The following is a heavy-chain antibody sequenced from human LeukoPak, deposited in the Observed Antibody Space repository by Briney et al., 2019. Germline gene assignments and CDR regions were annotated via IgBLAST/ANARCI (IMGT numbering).Heavy chain of an antibody. CDR3: ARETDTDNRYFDL. V-gene: IGHV6-1*01. CDR1: GDSVSSNSAA. J-gene: IGHJ2*01. CDR2: TYYRSKWYN. Sequence: SQTLSLTCAISGDSVSSNSAARNWIRQSPPRGLELLGRTYYRSKWYNDYAVSVKSRITINPDTSKNQFSLQLNSVTPEDTAVYYCARETDTDNRYFDLWGRGTLVTDSS. D-gene: IGHD5-18*01.